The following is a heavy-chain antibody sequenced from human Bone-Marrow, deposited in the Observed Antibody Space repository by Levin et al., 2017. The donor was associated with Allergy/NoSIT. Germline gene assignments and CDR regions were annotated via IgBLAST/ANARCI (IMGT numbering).Heavy chain of an antibody. Sequence: GESLKISCAASGFTFSSYGMHWVRQAPGKGLEWVAVISYDGSNKYYADSVKGRFTISRDNSKNTLYLQMNSLRAEDTAVYYCAKVAHSSSFRGSFSSFDYWGQGTLVTVSS. CDR3: AKVAHSSSFRGSFSSFDY. D-gene: IGHD6-6*01. CDR2: ISYDGSNK. J-gene: IGHJ4*02. CDR1: GFTFSSYG. V-gene: IGHV3-30*18.